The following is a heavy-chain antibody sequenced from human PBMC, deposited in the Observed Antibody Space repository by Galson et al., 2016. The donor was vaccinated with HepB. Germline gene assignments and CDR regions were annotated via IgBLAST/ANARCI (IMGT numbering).Heavy chain of an antibody. CDR2: INWNGGST. V-gene: IGHV3-20*04. CDR3: ARHGSSGYYPLYYYYAMDV. Sequence: SLRLSCAASGFTFDDYGMSWVRQAPGKGLEWVSGINWNGGSTGYADSVKGRFTLSRDNAKNSLYLQMNSLRAEDTALYYCARHGSSGYYPLYYYYAMDVWGQGTTVTVSS. CDR1: GFTFDDYG. D-gene: IGHD3-22*01. J-gene: IGHJ6*02.